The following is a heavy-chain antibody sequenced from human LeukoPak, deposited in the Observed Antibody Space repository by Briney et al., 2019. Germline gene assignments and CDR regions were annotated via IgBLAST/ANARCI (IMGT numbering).Heavy chain of an antibody. D-gene: IGHD2-21*02. V-gene: IGHV1-18*01. J-gene: IGHJ4*02. CDR2: ISAYNGNT. CDR1: GYTFTSYG. CDR3: ARGDTQTAISPEFDY. Sequence: ASVKVSCKASGYTFTSYGISWVRQAPGQGLEWMGWISAYNGNTNYAQKLQGRATMTTDTSTSTAYMELRSLRSDDTAVYYCARGDTQTAISPEFDYWGQGTLVTVSS.